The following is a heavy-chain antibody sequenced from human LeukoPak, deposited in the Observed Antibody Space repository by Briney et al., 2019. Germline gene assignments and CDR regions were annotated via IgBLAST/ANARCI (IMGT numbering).Heavy chain of an antibody. CDR1: GFTFSSYA. CDR3: AKGSGWYV. J-gene: IGHJ4*02. CDR2: ISGSGGST. D-gene: IGHD6-19*01. V-gene: IGHV3-23*01. Sequence: GASLRLSCAAPGFTFSSYAMSWVRQAPGKGLEWVSVISGSGGSTEYADSVKGRFTISRDNSKNTLYLQMNSLRAEDTAVYYCAKGSGWYVWGQGTLVTVSS.